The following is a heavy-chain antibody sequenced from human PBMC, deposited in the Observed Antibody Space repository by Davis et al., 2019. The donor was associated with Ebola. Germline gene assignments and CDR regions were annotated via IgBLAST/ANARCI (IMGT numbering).Heavy chain of an antibody. Sequence: GESLKISCAASGFTFSDYYMSWIRQAPGKGLEWVSYISSSGSTIYYADSVKGRFTISRDNAKNSLYLQMNSLRAEDTAVYYCARDIVVVPAAIYYYYGMDVWGQGTTVTVSS. CDR2: ISSSGSTI. V-gene: IGHV3-11*04. J-gene: IGHJ6*02. D-gene: IGHD2-2*02. CDR3: ARDIVVVPAAIYYYYGMDV. CDR1: GFTFSDYY.